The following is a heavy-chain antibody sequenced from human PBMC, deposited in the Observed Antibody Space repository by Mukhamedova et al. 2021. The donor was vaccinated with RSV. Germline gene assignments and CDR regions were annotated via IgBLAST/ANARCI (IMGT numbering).Heavy chain of an antibody. J-gene: IGHJ4*02. CDR2: ITGSRDII. V-gene: IGHV3-48*02. Sequence: GKGLEWLSFITGSRDIIYQADSVKGRFTISRDNAKNSLYLQMNSLRDEDTAVYYCTRWHSDYALDWGQGTLVTVSS. CDR3: TRWHSDYALD. D-gene: IGHD3-16*01.